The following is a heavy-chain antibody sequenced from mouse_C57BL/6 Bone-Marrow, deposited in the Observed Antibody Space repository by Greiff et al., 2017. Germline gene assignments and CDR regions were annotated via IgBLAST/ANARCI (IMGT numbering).Heavy chain of an antibody. D-gene: IGHD1-1*02. CDR2: IDPETGGT. CDR1: GYTFTDYE. CDR3: TRGQMWWLPFDY. J-gene: IGHJ2*01. V-gene: IGHV1-15*01. Sequence: QVQLQQSGAELVRPGASVTLSCKASGYTFTDYEMHWVKQTPVHGLEWIGAIDPETGGTAYNQKFKGKAILTAEKSSSTAYMELRSLTSEDSAVYYCTRGQMWWLPFDYWGQGTTLTVSS.